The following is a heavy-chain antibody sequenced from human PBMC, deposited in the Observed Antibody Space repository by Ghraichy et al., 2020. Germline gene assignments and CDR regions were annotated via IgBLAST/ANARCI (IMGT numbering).Heavy chain of an antibody. CDR3: ARADTAMVHGFDY. V-gene: IGHV4-4*02. D-gene: IGHD5-18*01. CDR2: IYHSGST. Sequence: SETLSLTCAVSGGSISSSNWWSWVRQPPGKGLEWIGEIYHSGSTNYNPSLKSRVTISVDKSKNQFSLKLSSVTAADTAVYYCARADTAMVHGFDYWGQGTLVTVSS. J-gene: IGHJ4*02. CDR1: GGSISSSNW.